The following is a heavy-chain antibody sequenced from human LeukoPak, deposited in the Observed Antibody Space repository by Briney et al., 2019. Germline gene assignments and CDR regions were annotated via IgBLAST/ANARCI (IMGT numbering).Heavy chain of an antibody. CDR3: ARGSRITMVPGVINNWFDP. Sequence: SETLSLTCTVSGGSISTSSYYWGWIRQPPGKGLECIGNIYYSGSTYYNPSLKSRVTISVDTSKNQFSLKLSSVTAADTAVYYCARGSRITMVPGVINNWFDPWGQGTLVTVSS. D-gene: IGHD3-10*01. CDR2: IYYSGST. CDR1: GGSISTSSYY. V-gene: IGHV4-39*07. J-gene: IGHJ5*02.